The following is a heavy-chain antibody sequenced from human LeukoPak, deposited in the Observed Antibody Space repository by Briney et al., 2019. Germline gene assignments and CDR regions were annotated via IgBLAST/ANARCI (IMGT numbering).Heavy chain of an antibody. CDR3: ASEKTGRDY. J-gene: IGHJ4*02. V-gene: IGHV3-53*01. CDR1: GGSISSYY. D-gene: IGHD1-1*01. CDR2: LYSGGTT. Sequence: PASETLSLTCTVSGGSISSYYWSWVRQAPGRGLEWVSVLYSGGTTYYLDSVKGRFTISRDSSKNTLYLQMNSLRAEDTAMYYCASEKTGRDYWGQGTQVTVSS.